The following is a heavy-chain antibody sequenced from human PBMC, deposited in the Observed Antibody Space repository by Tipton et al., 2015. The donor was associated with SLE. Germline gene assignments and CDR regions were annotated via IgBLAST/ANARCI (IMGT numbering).Heavy chain of an antibody. Sequence: TLSLTCTVSGVSISSYYWSWIRQPPGKGLEWIGYIYYSGSTNYNPSLKSRVTISVDRSKNQFSLQLNSVTAADTAVYYCARDGGISNTDAFDIWGPGTMVIVSS. J-gene: IGHJ3*02. CDR2: IYYSGST. CDR3: ARDGGISNTDAFDI. D-gene: IGHD3-16*01. CDR1: GVSISSYY. V-gene: IGHV4-59*12.